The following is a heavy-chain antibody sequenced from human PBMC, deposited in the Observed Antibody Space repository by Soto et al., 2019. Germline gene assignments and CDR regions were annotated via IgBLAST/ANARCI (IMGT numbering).Heavy chain of an antibody. D-gene: IGHD2-15*01. V-gene: IGHV4-4*02. CDR2: IYHSGST. CDR1: SGSISSSNW. CDR3: ARNVVVVAALNAFDI. Sequence: QVQLQESGPGLVKPSGTLSLTCAVSSGSISSSNWWSWVRQPPGKGLEWIGEIYHSGSTNYNPSLKSRVTISVDKSKNQFSLKLSSVTAADTAVYYCARNVVVVAALNAFDIWGQGTMVTVSS. J-gene: IGHJ3*02.